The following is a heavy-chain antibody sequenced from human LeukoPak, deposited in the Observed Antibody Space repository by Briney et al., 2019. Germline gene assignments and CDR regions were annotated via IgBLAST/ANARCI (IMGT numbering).Heavy chain of an antibody. CDR3: ARGGVDL. V-gene: IGHV3-74*01. Sequence: GGSLRLSCAASGFTFSSYWIHWVRQAPGKGLVWVSRISSDGTSTSYADSVKGRFTISRDNAKNTVYLHMDSLRAEDTAVYYCARGGVDLWGRGTLVTVSS. CDR1: GFTFSSYW. CDR2: ISSDGTST. J-gene: IGHJ2*01. D-gene: IGHD6-25*01.